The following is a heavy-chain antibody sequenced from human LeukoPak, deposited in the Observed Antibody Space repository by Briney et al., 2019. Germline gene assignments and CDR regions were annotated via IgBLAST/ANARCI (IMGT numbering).Heavy chain of an antibody. Sequence: ASVKVSFQSSGYTLISYYIHWVRQAPGQGLEWMGWLSPNSGDTNYAQKFQGRVTMTRDTSISTASMELSSLSSDDTAVYYCARVMNYYDSSGTYLYYFDYWGQGTLVTVSS. CDR3: ARVMNYYDSSGTYLYYFDY. J-gene: IGHJ4*02. D-gene: IGHD3-22*01. V-gene: IGHV1-2*02. CDR2: LSPNSGDT. CDR1: GYTLISYY.